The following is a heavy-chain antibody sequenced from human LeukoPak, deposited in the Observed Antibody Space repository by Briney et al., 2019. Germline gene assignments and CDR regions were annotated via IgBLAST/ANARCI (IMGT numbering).Heavy chain of an antibody. CDR1: GFTLSSYA. J-gene: IGHJ4*02. D-gene: IGHD6-19*01. CDR2: ISGSGGST. CDR3: AKAYGSGWAPFDY. Sequence: GGSLRLSCAASGFTLSSYAMSWVRQAPGKGLEWVSTISGSGGSTDYADSLKGRFTISRDNSKNTLYLQMNSLRAEDTAVYYCAKAYGSGWAPFDYWGQGTLVTVSS. V-gene: IGHV3-23*01.